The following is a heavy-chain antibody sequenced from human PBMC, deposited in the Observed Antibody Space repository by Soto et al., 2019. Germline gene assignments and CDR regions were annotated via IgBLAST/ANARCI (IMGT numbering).Heavy chain of an antibody. D-gene: IGHD3-22*01. CDR3: ARLYYLDASVYRPLDF. V-gene: IGHV6-1*01. CDR2: TYYRSKWYN. J-gene: IGHJ4*02. CDR1: GDSVSSNSAA. Sequence: SQTLSLTCAISGDSVSSNSAAWNWIRQSPSRGLEWLGRTYYRSKWYNDYALSVKSRITINPDTSKNQFSLQLNSLRGEDTAVYYCARLYYLDASVYRPLDFWGQGILVTVSS.